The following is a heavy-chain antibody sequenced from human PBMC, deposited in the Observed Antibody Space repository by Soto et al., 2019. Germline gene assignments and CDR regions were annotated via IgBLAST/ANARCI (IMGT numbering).Heavy chain of an antibody. CDR3: ARVAPSNLITGTTFGAFDI. CDR2: IIPIFGTA. CDR1: GGTFSSYA. J-gene: IGHJ3*02. V-gene: IGHV1-69*01. D-gene: IGHD1-7*01. Sequence: QVQLVQSGAEVKKPGSSVKVSCKASGGTFSSYAISWVRQAPGQGLEWMGGIIPIFGTANYAQKFQGRVTITADESTSTAYMELSSLRSEDTAVYYCARVAPSNLITGTTFGAFDIWGQGTMVTVSS.